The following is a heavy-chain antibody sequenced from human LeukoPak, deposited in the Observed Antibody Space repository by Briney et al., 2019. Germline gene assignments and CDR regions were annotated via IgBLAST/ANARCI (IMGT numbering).Heavy chain of an antibody. D-gene: IGHD3-10*01. CDR1: GYTFIGYY. Sequence: GASVKVSCKASGYTFIGYYMHWVRQAPGQGLEWMGWINPNSGDTNYAQKFQGRVTMTRDTSISTAYMELSRLRSDDTAVYYCARDLSSYGGAFDIWGRGTMVTVSS. V-gene: IGHV1-2*02. CDR3: ARDLSSYGGAFDI. CDR2: INPNSGDT. J-gene: IGHJ3*02.